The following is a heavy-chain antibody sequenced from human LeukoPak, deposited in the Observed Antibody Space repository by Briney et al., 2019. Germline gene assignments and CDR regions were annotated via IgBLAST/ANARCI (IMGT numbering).Heavy chain of an antibody. V-gene: IGHV3-7*01. Sequence: GGSLRLSCAASGFTFSSYWMSWVRQALGKGLEWVANIKQDGSEKYYVDSVKGRFTISRDNAKNSLYLQMNSLRAEDTAVYYCARVGGYCSSTSCYSHDAFDIWGQGTMVTVSS. D-gene: IGHD2-2*01. CDR2: IKQDGSEK. J-gene: IGHJ3*02. CDR3: ARVGGYCSSTSCYSHDAFDI. CDR1: GFTFSSYW.